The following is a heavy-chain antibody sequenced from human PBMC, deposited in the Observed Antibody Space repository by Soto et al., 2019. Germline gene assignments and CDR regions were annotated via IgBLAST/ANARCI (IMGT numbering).Heavy chain of an antibody. D-gene: IGHD3-22*01. CDR1: GATFSSYA. CDR2: IIPISGTA. CDR3: RAVIVGSIDAFDI. J-gene: IGHJ3*02. V-gene: IGHV1-69*01. Sequence: QGQLVQSGAEVKKPGSSVKVSCKASGATFSSYAITWVRQAPGQGLEWMGGIIPISGTANYAQKFQGRVTITADESTSTAYKELSSLRSEYTAVYYCRAVIVGSIDAFDIWGQGTMVTVSS.